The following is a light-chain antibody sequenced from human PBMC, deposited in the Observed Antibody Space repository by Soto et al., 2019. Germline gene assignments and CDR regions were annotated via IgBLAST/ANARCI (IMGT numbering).Light chain of an antibody. V-gene: IGLV2-11*01. J-gene: IGLJ1*01. Sequence: QSALTQPRSVSGSPGQSVTMSSTGTSSDVGGYNYVSWYQQHPGKAPKVMIYDVSERPSGVPDRFSGSKSGNTASLTISGLQAEDEADYYCCSYAGSPRYVFGTGTKLTVL. CDR2: DVS. CDR3: CSYAGSPRYV. CDR1: SSDVGGYNY.